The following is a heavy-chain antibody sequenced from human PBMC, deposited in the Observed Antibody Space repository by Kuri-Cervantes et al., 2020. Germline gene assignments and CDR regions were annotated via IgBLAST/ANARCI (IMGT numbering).Heavy chain of an antibody. CDR1: GFTFSTYS. Sequence: GGSLRLSCAASGFTFSTYSMNWVRQAPGKGLEWVSGISWNSGSIGYADSVKGRFTISRDNSKNTLYLQMNSLRAEDTAVYYCAGAVAAPRKYYYYYYMDVWGKGTTVTVSS. D-gene: IGHD6-19*01. J-gene: IGHJ6*03. V-gene: IGHV3-23*01. CDR2: ISWNSGSI. CDR3: AGAVAAPRKYYYYYYMDV.